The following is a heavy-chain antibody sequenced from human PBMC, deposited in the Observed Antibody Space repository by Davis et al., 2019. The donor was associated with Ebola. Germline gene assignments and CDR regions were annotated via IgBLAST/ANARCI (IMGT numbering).Heavy chain of an antibody. CDR3: AAGASSLGYYYYYYGMDV. CDR1: LYTFTSYG. D-gene: IGHD6-6*01. V-gene: IGHV1-18*01. J-gene: IGHJ6*02. Sequence: SVNVSRKASLYTFTSYGISWVRQPPGHGLEWMGWISAYNGHTHYAQKPQGSVTLTTDTSTSTTYMELRSLRSDDTAVYYCAAGASSLGYYYYYYGMDVWGQGTTVTVSS. CDR2: ISAYNGHT.